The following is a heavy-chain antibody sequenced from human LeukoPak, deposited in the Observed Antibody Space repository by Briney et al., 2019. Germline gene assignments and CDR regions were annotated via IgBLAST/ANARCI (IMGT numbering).Heavy chain of an antibody. J-gene: IGHJ4*02. CDR3: ARGEAVAGNDH. V-gene: IGHV3-23*01. CDR2: ISGSGFNT. Sequence: GGSLGLSCAASGFTFSSYGMSWVRQAPGKGLEWVSAISGSGFNTYYADSVKGRFTISRDNAKKTLYLQMNSLRAEDTAMYYCARGEAVAGNDHWGQGALVTVSS. D-gene: IGHD6-19*01. CDR1: GFTFSSYG.